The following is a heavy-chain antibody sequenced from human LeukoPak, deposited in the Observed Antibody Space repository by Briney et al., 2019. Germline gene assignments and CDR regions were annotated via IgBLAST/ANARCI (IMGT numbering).Heavy chain of an antibody. V-gene: IGHV3-7*03. D-gene: IGHD6-25*01. J-gene: IGHJ6*02. Sequence: PGGSLRLSCAASGFTFSNFWMSWVRQAPGKGLEWVANIKPEGSEKYYVDSVKGRFTISRDNAKNSLYLQMNSLRAEDTAVYYCTRNRGLDVWGQGTTVTLSS. CDR3: TRNRGLDV. CDR1: GFTFSNFW. CDR2: IKPEGSEK.